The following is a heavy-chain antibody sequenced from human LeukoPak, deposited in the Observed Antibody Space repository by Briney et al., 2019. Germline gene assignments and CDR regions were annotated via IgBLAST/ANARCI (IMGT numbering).Heavy chain of an antibody. J-gene: IGHJ4*02. CDR3: ARAVYYYDSSGRYEGVFDY. D-gene: IGHD3-22*01. CDR1: GFTVSSNY. V-gene: IGHV3-53*01. CDR2: IYSGGST. Sequence: GSLRLSCAASGFTVSSNYMSWVRQAPGKGLEWVSVIYSGGSTYYADSVKGRFTISRDNSKNTLYLQMNSLRAEDTAVYYCARAVYYYDSSGRYEGVFDYWGQGTLVTVSS.